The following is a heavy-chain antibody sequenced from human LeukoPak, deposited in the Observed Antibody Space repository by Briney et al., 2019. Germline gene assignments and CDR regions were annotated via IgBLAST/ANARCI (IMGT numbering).Heavy chain of an antibody. Sequence: PSETLSLTCTVSGGSISSGGYYWSWIRQHPGKGLEWIGYIYYSGSTYYNPSLKSRVTISVDTSKNQFSLKLSSVTAADTAVYYCAREDTYSNWLDPWGQGTLVTVSS. CDR1: GGSISSGGYY. J-gene: IGHJ5*02. D-gene: IGHD2-15*01. CDR3: AREDTYSNWLDP. V-gene: IGHV4-31*03. CDR2: IYYSGST.